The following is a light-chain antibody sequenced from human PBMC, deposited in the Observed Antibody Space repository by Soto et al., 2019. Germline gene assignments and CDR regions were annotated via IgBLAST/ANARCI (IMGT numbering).Light chain of an antibody. CDR2: EVS. CDR1: SSDVGGYNF. Sequence: QSALTQPASVSGSPGQAITISCTGTSSDVGGYNFVSWYQQHQGKVPRLIIYEVSNRPSGVSKRFSGSKSGNTASLTISGLQAEDEADYYCSSYTSTNSWMFGGGTKLTVL. J-gene: IGLJ3*02. CDR3: SSYTSTNSWM. V-gene: IGLV2-14*01.